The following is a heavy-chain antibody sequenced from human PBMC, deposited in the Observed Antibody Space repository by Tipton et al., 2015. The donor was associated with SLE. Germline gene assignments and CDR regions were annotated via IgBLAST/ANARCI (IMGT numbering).Heavy chain of an antibody. CDR1: GASITSGSYY. CDR3: ARSPAVIRGVRYWD. D-gene: IGHD3-10*01. J-gene: IGHJ4*02. V-gene: IGHV4-61*09. Sequence: LRLSCTVSGASITSGSYYWTWIRQPAGKGLEWIGHIYLDGSTNYNPSLKSRLTISIDPSENQFSLNLSSVTAADTAVYFCARSPAVIRGVRYWDWGQGALVTVSS. CDR2: IYLDGST.